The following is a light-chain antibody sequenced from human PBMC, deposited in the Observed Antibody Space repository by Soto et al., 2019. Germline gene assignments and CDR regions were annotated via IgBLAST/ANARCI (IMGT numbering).Light chain of an antibody. V-gene: IGLV2-23*01. CDR1: SRDVGSYDL. J-gene: IGLJ1*01. CDR3: CSYAGSTTYV. Sequence: QSALTQPASVSGSPGQSITISCTGTSRDVGSYDLVSWYQHHPGKAPKLMIYEGTKRPSGVSNRFSGSKSGNTASLAISGLQAEDEADYYCCSYAGSTTYVFGTGTRSPS. CDR2: EGT.